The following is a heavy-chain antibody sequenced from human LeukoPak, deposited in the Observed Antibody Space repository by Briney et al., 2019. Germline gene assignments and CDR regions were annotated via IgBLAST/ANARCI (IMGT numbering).Heavy chain of an antibody. CDR1: GFSFSSYT. CDR2: IRAGGSSI. CDR3: ARGSSPKPSYSDDSRLTGAVYI. V-gene: IGHV3-21*01. Sequence: GGSLRLSCAASGFSFSSYTMHWVRQTPGKGLEWVSSIRAGGSSIYSADSVKGRFTISRDNARSSLYLQMNRLRGEDTAVYYCARGSSPKPSYSDDSRLTGAVYIWGQGTLVTVSS. J-gene: IGHJ4*02. D-gene: IGHD3-22*01.